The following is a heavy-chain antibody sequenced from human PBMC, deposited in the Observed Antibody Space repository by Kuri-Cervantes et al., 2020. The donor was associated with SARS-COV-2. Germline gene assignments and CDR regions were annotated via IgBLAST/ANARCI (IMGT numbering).Heavy chain of an antibody. J-gene: IGHJ4*02. V-gene: IGHV3-21*01. D-gene: IGHD2/OR15-2a*01. CDR1: GFTFSSYS. CDR3: ARAVKRFDY. CDR2: ISSSSSYI. Sequence: GESLKISCAASGFTFSSYSMNWVRQAPGKGLEWVSSISSSSSYISYADSMKGRFTISRDNAKNSLYLQMNSLRAEHTAVYYCARAVKRFDYWGQGTLVTVSS.